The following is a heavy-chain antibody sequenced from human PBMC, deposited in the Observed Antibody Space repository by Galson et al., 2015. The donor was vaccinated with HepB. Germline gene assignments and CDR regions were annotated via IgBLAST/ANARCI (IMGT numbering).Heavy chain of an antibody. J-gene: IGHJ4*02. Sequence: SVKVSCKASGGTFSSYAISWVRQAPGQGLEWMGGIIPIFGTANYAQKFQGRVTITADKSTSTAYMELSSLRSEDTAVYYCASSSAYYYDSSGPVDYWGQGTLVTVSS. CDR1: GGTFSSYA. V-gene: IGHV1-69*06. CDR3: ASSSAYYYDSSGPVDY. CDR2: IIPIFGTA. D-gene: IGHD3-22*01.